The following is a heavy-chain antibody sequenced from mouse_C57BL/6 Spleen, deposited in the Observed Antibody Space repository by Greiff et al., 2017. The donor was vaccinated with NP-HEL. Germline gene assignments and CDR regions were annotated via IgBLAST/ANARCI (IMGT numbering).Heavy chain of an antibody. J-gene: IGHJ4*01. Sequence: VQLQQSGAELVKPGASVKLSCTASGFNIKDYYMHWVKQRTEQGLEWIGRIDPEDGETKYAPKFQGKATITADPSSNTAYLPLSRLTSEATAVFYCARPNNGSSTYAMEYWGQGTSVTVST. CDR3: ARPNNGSSTYAMEY. CDR2: IDPEDGET. CDR1: GFNIKDYY. D-gene: IGHD1-1*01. V-gene: IGHV14-2*01.